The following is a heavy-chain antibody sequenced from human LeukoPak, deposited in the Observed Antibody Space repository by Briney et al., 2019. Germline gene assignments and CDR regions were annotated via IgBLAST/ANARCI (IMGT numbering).Heavy chain of an antibody. V-gene: IGHV4-4*07. CDR3: ARFKGDTAMAPERRWFDP. J-gene: IGHJ5*02. CDR1: GGSISSYY. D-gene: IGHD5-18*01. Sequence: SETLSLTCTVSGGSISSYYWSWIRQPAGKGLEWIGRICTSGSTNYNPSLKSRVTMSVDTSKNQFSLKLSSVTAADTAVYYCARFKGDTAMAPERRWFDPWGQGTLVTVSS. CDR2: ICTSGST.